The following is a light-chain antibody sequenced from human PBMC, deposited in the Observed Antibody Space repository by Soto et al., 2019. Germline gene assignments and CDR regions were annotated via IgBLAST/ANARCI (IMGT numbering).Light chain of an antibody. CDR2: EVT. Sequence: QSALTQPASVSGSPGRSITISCTGSSSDVGGYHYVSWYQQLPGKAPKLMIYEVTKRPSGVSNRFSGSKSDNTASLTISGLQAEDEADYYCSAYTTRSAVFGTGTKLTVL. J-gene: IGLJ1*01. CDR1: SSDVGGYHY. CDR3: SAYTTRSAV. V-gene: IGLV2-14*01.